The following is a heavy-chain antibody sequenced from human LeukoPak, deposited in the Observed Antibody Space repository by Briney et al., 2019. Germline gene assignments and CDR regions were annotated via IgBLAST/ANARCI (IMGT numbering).Heavy chain of an antibody. CDR3: ARGESHWDLLGDT. CDR1: GYTFTNFD. V-gene: IGHV1-8*01. Sequence: ASVKVSCKASGYTFTNFDINWVRQVAGQGLEWMEWTNPNTGSTGYAQKFQGRVALTRNASISTAYMELTSLKFEDTAVYYCARGESHWDLLGDTWGQGTLVTVSS. D-gene: IGHD1-26*01. J-gene: IGHJ5*02. CDR2: TNPNTGST.